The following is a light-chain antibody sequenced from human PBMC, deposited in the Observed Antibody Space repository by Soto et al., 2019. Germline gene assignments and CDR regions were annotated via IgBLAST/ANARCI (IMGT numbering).Light chain of an antibody. CDR2: DVS. Sequence: QSALTQPASVSGSPGQSITISCTGTSSDVGGYNYVSWYQQHPGKAPKLMIYDVSNRPSGVSNRFPGSKSGNTASLTISGLQAEDEADYYCSSYTSSSTPYVFGTGTKLTVL. V-gene: IGLV2-14*01. CDR1: SSDVGGYNY. J-gene: IGLJ1*01. CDR3: SSYTSSSTPYV.